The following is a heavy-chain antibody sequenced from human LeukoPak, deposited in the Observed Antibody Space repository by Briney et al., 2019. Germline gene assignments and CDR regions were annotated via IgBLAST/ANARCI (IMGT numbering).Heavy chain of an antibody. V-gene: IGHV4-4*07. D-gene: IGHD1-7*01. Sequence: PSDTLSLTCSVSDGSMTNYYWNWIRQSPEKGLEWIGFVFSRGTTNYNPSFKSRVSMSIDTSKMQFSLRLSSVTAADTAVYFCARSWAANLELPGQFDSRGQGRLVSVSS. J-gene: IGHJ4*02. CDR3: ARSWAANLELPGQFDS. CDR1: DGSMTNYY. CDR2: VFSRGTT.